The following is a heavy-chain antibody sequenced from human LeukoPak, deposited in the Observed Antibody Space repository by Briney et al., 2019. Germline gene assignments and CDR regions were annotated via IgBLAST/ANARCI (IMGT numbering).Heavy chain of an antibody. CDR2: IYAAGAT. V-gene: IGHV3-66*01. D-gene: IGHD3-10*01. J-gene: IGHJ4*02. CDR1: GLTVSSSF. Sequence: GGSLRLSCAASGLTVSSSFMSWVRQVPGKGLEWVSIIYAAGATYTADSVTGRFTISRDTSKNMLNLEMNSLRPKYTAVYFCARVGIYLPGSSYFDHWGQGTLVAVSS. CDR3: ARVGIYLPGSSYFDH.